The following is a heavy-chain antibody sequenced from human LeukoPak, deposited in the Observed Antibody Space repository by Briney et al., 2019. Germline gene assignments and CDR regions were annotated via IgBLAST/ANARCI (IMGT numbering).Heavy chain of an antibody. Sequence: GGSLRLSCVVSGFTFSTYAIHWVRQAPGKGLEWVAVISFDGVNTFYADSVKGRFTISRDNSNNTVYLQMNNLRPEDTAVFYCARGQGYESYYYMDVWGKGTTVSVSS. CDR1: GFTFSTYA. D-gene: IGHD2-2*01. CDR2: ISFDGVNT. V-gene: IGHV3-30*04. CDR3: ARGQGYESYYYMDV. J-gene: IGHJ6*03.